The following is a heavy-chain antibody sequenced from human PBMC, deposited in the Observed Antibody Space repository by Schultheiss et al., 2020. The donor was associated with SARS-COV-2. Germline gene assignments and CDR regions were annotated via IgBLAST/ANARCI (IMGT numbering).Heavy chain of an antibody. CDR1: GYTFTSYG. V-gene: IGHV1-18*01. Sequence: ASVKVSCKASGYTFTSYGISWVRQAPGQGLEWMGWISAYNGNTNYAQKLQGRVTITADKSTSTAYMELSSLRSEDTAVYYCARGYHLYYYDSSGIDAFDIWGQGTMVTVSS. J-gene: IGHJ3*02. CDR2: ISAYNGNT. CDR3: ARGYHLYYYDSSGIDAFDI. D-gene: IGHD3-22*01.